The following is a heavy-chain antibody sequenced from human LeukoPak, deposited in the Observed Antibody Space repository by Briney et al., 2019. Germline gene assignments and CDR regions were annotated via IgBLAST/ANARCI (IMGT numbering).Heavy chain of an antibody. CDR1: GGSISSYH. D-gene: IGHD6-13*01. Sequence: SETLSLTCTVSGGSISSYHWSWIRQPAGKGLEWIGRIYTSGSTNYNPSLKSRVTMSVDTSKNQFSLKLSSVTAADTAVYYCAREIRIVAAHQRFDPWGQGTLVTVSS. V-gene: IGHV4-4*07. CDR2: IYTSGST. J-gene: IGHJ5*02. CDR3: AREIRIVAAHQRFDP.